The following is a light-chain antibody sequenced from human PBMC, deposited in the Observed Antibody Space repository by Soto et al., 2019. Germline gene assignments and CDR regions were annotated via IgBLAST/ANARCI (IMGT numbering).Light chain of an antibody. CDR1: SSDVGGYNY. Sequence: QSVLTQPRSVSGSPGQSVTISCTGTSSDVGGYNYVSWYQQHPGKAPKLMIYDVSKRPSGVPDRFSGSKSGNTASLTISGLQAEDEPDYYCCSYAGSYKVFGTGTKLTVL. V-gene: IGLV2-11*01. CDR2: DVS. CDR3: CSYAGSYKV. J-gene: IGLJ1*01.